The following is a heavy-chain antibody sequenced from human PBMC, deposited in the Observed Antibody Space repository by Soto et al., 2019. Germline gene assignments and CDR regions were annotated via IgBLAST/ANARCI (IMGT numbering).Heavy chain of an antibody. D-gene: IGHD3-10*01. CDR2: IYSGGSR. Sequence: EVQLVESGGGLIQPGGSLRLSCEVSGFSVSGNYMSWVRQAPGKGLDWVSVIYSGGSRYYADSVRGRFTISRDESQNTLYLQMNNLRAEDTAVYYCARSTMVRGVLFDLWGRGSLVSVSS. CDR1: GFSVSGNY. V-gene: IGHV3-53*01. J-gene: IGHJ4*02. CDR3: ARSTMVRGVLFDL.